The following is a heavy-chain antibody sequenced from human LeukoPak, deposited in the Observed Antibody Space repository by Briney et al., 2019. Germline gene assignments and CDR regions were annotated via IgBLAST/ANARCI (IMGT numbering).Heavy chain of an antibody. CDR2: INPNSGGT. CDR1: GYTFTGYY. D-gene: IGHD2-2*01. J-gene: IGHJ4*02. CDR3: ARDIGYCSSTSCYSYFDY. Sequence: ASVKVSCKASGYTFTGYYMHWVRQAPGQGLEWMGWINPNSGGTNYAQKFQGRVTMTRDTSISTAYMELSRLRSDDTAVYYCARDIGYCSSTSCYSYFDYWGQGTLVTVSS. V-gene: IGHV1-2*02.